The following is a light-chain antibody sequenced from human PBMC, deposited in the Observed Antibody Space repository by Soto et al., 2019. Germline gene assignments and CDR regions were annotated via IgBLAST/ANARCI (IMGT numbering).Light chain of an antibody. J-gene: IGLJ2*01. V-gene: IGLV1-40*01. CDR1: SSNIGAGYD. CDR3: QSYDSSLTVV. CDR2: GNI. Sequence: QSVLTQPPSVSGAPGQRVTIYCTGSSSNIGAGYDVHWYQQVPGTAPKLLIYGNINRPSGVPDRFSGSKSGTSASLAITGLQADDEADYYCQSYDSSLTVVFGAGTQLTVL.